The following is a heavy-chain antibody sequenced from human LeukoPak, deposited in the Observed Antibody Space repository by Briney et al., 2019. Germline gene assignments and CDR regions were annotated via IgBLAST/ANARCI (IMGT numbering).Heavy chain of an antibody. V-gene: IGHV3-30-3*01. D-gene: IGHD5-18*01. CDR3: ARDRPTAMESSFYFYGMDV. CDR2: ISYDGSNK. Sequence: PGRSLRLSCAASGFTFSSYAMHWVRQAPGKGLEWVAVISYDGSNKYYADSVKGRFTISRDNSKNTLYLQMNSLRAEDTAVFYCARDRPTAMESSFYFYGMDVWGQGTTVTVSS. J-gene: IGHJ6*02. CDR1: GFTFSSYA.